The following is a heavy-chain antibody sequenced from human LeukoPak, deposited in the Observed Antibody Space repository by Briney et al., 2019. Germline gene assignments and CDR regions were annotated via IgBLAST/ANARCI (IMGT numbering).Heavy chain of an antibody. J-gene: IGHJ3*02. CDR1: GFTFSSYE. D-gene: IGHD3-9*01. Sequence: PGGSLRLSCAASGFTFSSYEMNWVRQAPGKGLEWVSYISSSGSTIYYADSVTGRFTISRDNAKNSLYLQMNSLRAEDTAVYYCARGVYYDILTGYSDDAFDIWGQGTMVTVSS. CDR2: ISSSGSTI. CDR3: ARGVYYDILTGYSDDAFDI. V-gene: IGHV3-48*03.